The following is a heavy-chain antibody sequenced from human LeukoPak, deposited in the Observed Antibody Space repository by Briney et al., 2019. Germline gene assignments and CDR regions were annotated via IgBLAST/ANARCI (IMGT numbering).Heavy chain of an antibody. D-gene: IGHD6-19*01. V-gene: IGHV3-30*02. CDR3: SKIAVAWERFDY. CDR2: IRYDGSNK. CDR1: GFTFSSYG. J-gene: IGHJ4*02. Sequence: GGSLGLSCAASGFTFSSYGMHWVRQAPGKGLEWVAFIRYDGSNKYYADSVKGRFTISRDNSKNTLYLQMNSLRAEDTAVYYCSKIAVAWERFDYWGQGTLVTVSS.